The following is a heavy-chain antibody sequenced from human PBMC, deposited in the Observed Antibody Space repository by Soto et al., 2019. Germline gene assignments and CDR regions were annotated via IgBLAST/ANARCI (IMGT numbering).Heavy chain of an antibody. CDR3: ARDLTIVPATHPRLENYGMDV. CDR2: INVDNGET. D-gene: IGHD2-2*01. CDR1: GYNFMRYG. V-gene: IGHV1-18*04. J-gene: IGHJ6*02. Sequence: QVQLVQSGAEVKKPGASVKVSCKASGYNFMRYGFTWVRQAPGQGLEWMGWINVDNGETKYPQKIQGRVTMTTDTSTKTAYMELRNLRSDDTAHYYCARDLTIVPATHPRLENYGMDVWGQGTTVIVSS.